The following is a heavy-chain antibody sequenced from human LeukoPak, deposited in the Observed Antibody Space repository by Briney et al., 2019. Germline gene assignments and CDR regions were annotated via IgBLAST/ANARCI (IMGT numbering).Heavy chain of an antibody. CDR2: IGTAGDT. D-gene: IGHD3-3*01. J-gene: IGHJ4*02. Sequence: GGSLRLSCAASGFTFSSYDMHWVRQATGKGLEWVSAIGTAGDTYHPGSVKGRFTISRENAKNSMYLQMNSLRAGDTAVYYCARGRYDFWSGHYYYFDYWGQGTLVTVSS. CDR1: GFTFSSYD. CDR3: ARGRYDFWSGHYYYFDY. V-gene: IGHV3-13*01.